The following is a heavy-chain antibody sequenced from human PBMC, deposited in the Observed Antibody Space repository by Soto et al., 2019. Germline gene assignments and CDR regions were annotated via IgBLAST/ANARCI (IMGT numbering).Heavy chain of an antibody. J-gene: IGHJ4*02. CDR3: TREKAGTTSY. CDR1: GFTFSGSA. V-gene: IGHV3-73*02. Sequence: EVQLVESGGGLVQPGGSLKLSCAASGFTFSGSAMHWVRRASGKGLEWVGRIRSKANSYATAYAASVKGRFTISRDDSKNTAYLQMNSLKTEDTAVYYCTREKAGTTSYWGQGTLVTVSS. CDR2: IRSKANSYAT. D-gene: IGHD1-7*01.